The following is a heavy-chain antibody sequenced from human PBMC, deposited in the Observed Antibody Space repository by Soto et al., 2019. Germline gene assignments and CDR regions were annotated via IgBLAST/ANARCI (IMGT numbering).Heavy chain of an antibody. V-gene: IGHV2-5*02. D-gene: IGHD6-19*01. CDR2: IYLDDDK. CDR3: AHRRRNGWFVGWFDP. CDR1: GFSLSTSGVG. J-gene: IGHJ5*02. Sequence: QITLKESGPTLVKPTQTLTLTCTFSGFSLSTSGVGLGWIRQPPGKALEWLAVIYLDDDKRYSPSLKSRLTSTKDTSKNQVVLTTTNMDPLDTTTYYSAHRRRNGWFVGWFDPWGQGNLLTVSS.